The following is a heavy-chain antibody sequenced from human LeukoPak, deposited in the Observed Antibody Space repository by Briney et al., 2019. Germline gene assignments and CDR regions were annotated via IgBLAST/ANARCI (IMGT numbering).Heavy chain of an antibody. CDR1: GFTVSSNY. D-gene: IGHD2-15*01. CDR3: ARDSRYCSGGSCYSEDYYYGMDV. V-gene: IGHV3-53*01. CDR2: IYSGGST. J-gene: IGHJ6*02. Sequence: GGSLRLSCAASGFTVSSNYMSWVRQAPGKGLEWVSVIYSGGSTYYADSVKGRFTISRDNSKNTLYLQMNSLRAEDTAVYYCARDSRYCSGGSCYSEDYYYGMDVWGQGTTVTVSS.